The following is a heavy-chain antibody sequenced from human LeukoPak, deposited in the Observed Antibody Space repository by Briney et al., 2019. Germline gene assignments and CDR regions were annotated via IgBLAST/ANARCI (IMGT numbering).Heavy chain of an antibody. J-gene: IGHJ5*02. CDR1: GASISSHY. CDR3: VKVGYGSGTWGWFDP. V-gene: IGHV4-59*11. Sequence: SETLSLTCTVTGASISSHYWSWIRQPPGKGLECIGSIYPGGSIDYNPSLKSRATISGDSSKNHLSLNLTSVTAADTAMYYCVKVGYGSGTWGWFDPLGPGNPGQRLR. CDR2: IYPGGSI. D-gene: IGHD3-10*01.